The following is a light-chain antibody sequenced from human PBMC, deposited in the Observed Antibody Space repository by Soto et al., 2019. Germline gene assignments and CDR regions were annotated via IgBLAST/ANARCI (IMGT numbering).Light chain of an antibody. V-gene: IGKV2-28*01. CDR3: MQALQTQYT. Sequence: DLVMTQSPLSLPVTPGEPASISCRSSQSLLHSNGYNYLDWYLQKPGQSPQLLIYLCSNRASGVPDRFSGSGSGTDFTLKISRVEAEDVGVYYCMQALQTQYTFGQGTKLEIK. CDR2: LCS. J-gene: IGKJ2*01. CDR1: QSLLHSNGYNY.